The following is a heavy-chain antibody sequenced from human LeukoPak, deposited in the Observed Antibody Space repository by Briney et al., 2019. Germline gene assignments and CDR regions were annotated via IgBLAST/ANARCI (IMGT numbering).Heavy chain of an antibody. Sequence: GESLKISCKGSGYSCTSYWIGWVRQMPGKGLEWMGIIYPGDSDTRYSPSFQGQVTISADKSISTAYLQWSSLKASDTAMYYCGKYYYDSSGYYYYFDYWGQGTLVTVSS. CDR1: GYSCTSYW. CDR2: IYPGDSDT. CDR3: GKYYYDSSGYYYYFDY. D-gene: IGHD3-22*01. V-gene: IGHV5-51*01. J-gene: IGHJ4*02.